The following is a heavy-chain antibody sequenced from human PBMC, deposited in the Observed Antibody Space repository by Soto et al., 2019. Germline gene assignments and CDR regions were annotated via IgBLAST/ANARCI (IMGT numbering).Heavy chain of an antibody. CDR3: ARVASGGTYYFDY. Sequence: QVQLVQSGAEVKKPGASVKVSCKASGYTFTSYDINWVRQATGQGLEWMGWMNPHSGNTGFAQKFQGRLTMTRDTSKVTAYMEVSSLRSEDTAIFYCARVASGGTYYFDYWGQGTLVTVSS. CDR1: GYTFTSYD. CDR2: MNPHSGNT. J-gene: IGHJ4*02. V-gene: IGHV1-8*01. D-gene: IGHD2-15*01.